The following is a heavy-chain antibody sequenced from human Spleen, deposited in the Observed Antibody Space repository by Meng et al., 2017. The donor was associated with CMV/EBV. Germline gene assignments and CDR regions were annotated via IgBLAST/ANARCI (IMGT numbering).Heavy chain of an antibody. D-gene: IGHD5-12*01. CDR1: GYSLTELS. V-gene: IGHV1-24*01. Sequence: ASVKVSCKVSGYSLTELSIQWVRQAPGKGLEWMGGFDPEDGETIYAQKFQGRVTMTEDTSTNTAYMELSGLRSDDTAVYFCATNSGNTRHYVNWGQGTMVTVSS. CDR3: ATNSGNTRHYVN. J-gene: IGHJ3*01. CDR2: FDPEDGET.